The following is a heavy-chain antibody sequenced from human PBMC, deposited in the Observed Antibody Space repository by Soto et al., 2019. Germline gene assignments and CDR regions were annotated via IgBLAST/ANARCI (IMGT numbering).Heavy chain of an antibody. CDR2: ISGTSDYI. CDR3: AKDLLEWLLRQRGDFGY. V-gene: IGHV3-21*01. CDR1: GFTFSVAS. J-gene: IGHJ4*02. D-gene: IGHD3-3*01. Sequence: PGGSLRLSCAASGFTFSVASMNWVRQSPGRGLEWVSSISGTSDYISYADSVKGRFTISRDNSKNTLYLQMNSLRAEDTAVYYCAKDLLEWLLRQRGDFGYWGQGT.